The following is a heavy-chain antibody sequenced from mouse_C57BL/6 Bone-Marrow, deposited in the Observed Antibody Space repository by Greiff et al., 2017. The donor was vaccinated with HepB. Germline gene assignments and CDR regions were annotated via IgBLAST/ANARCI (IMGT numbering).Heavy chain of an antibody. Sequence: EVHLVESGGGLVQPGGSLKLSCAASGFTFSDYYMYWVRQTPEKRLEWVAYISNGGGSTYYPDTVKGRFTISRDNAKNTLYLQMSRLKSEDTAMYYCARRVDYWGQGTSVTVSS. J-gene: IGHJ4*01. CDR2: ISNGGGST. CDR1: GFTFSDYY. V-gene: IGHV5-12*01. CDR3: ARRVDY.